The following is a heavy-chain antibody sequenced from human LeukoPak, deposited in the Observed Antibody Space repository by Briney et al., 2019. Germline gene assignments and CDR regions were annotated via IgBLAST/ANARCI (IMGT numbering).Heavy chain of an antibody. CDR3: ARDGVAAAGTISWAGHYYYYYYMDV. Sequence: GGYLRCSCAASGSTFSSYWMSRVRQAPGKGLEWVANIKQDGSEKDYVDSVKGRFTISRDNAKNSLYLQMNSLRAEDTAVYYCARDGVAAAGTISWAGHYYYYYYMDVWGKGTTVTVSS. CDR1: GSTFSSYW. CDR2: IKQDGSEK. V-gene: IGHV3-7*01. D-gene: IGHD6-13*01. J-gene: IGHJ6*03.